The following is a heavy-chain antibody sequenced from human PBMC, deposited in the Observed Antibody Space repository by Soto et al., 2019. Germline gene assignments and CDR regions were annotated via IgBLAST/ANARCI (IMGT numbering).Heavy chain of an antibody. Sequence: KLRKTLSLTCTVSGYSIGSAYYWGWIRQPPGKGLEWIASVSHSGITYYNPSLRSRLTISLDTSKNQFSLRLTSVTAADTAVYYCARDLGSGGDSDYWGQGTLVTVCS. CDR2: VSHSGIT. V-gene: IGHV4-38-2*02. CDR1: GYSIGSAYY. J-gene: IGHJ4*02. D-gene: IGHD3-10*02. CDR3: ARDLGSGGDSDY.